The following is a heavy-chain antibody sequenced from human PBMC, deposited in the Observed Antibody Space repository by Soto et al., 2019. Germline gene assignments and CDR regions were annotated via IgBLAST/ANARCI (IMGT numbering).Heavy chain of an antibody. CDR2: INPSGGST. Sequence: QVQLVQSGADVKEPEASVKVSCKASGYTFTTYYLHWVRQAPGQGLEWMGIINPSGGSTNYAQRLQGRVTMTSETSTSTVYMELSSLGADDTAVYYCARVVVPTTATTSNWFDPWGQGTLVTVSS. CDR3: ARVVVPTTATTSNWFDP. CDR1: GYTFTTYY. D-gene: IGHD4-17*01. J-gene: IGHJ5*02. V-gene: IGHV1-46*04.